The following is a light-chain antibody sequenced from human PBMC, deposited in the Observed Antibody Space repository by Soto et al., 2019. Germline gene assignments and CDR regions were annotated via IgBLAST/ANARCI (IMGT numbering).Light chain of an antibody. Sequence: QSALTQPASVSGSPGQSITISCTGTTSDLGFYNFVSWYQQNPGKAPKLLIYEVSHRPSGVSSRFSGSKSGNTASLTIPGLQAEDEADYYCSSYRSSSTPVVFGGGTKLTVL. V-gene: IGLV2-14*01. CDR3: SSYRSSSTPVV. J-gene: IGLJ2*01. CDR2: EVS. CDR1: TSDLGFYNF.